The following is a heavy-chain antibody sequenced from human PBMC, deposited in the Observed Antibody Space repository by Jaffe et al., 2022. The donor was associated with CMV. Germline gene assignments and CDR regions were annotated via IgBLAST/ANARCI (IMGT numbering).Heavy chain of an antibody. Sequence: EVQLVESGGGLVQPGGSLRLSCTTSGFTFSAYYMDWVRQAPGKGLEWVGRSRNKANSYTTEYAASVKGRFTISRDDSETSLYLQMNSLKTEDTAVYYCARVGGSSSFDYWGQGSLVTVSS. CDR3: ARVGGSSSFDY. J-gene: IGHJ4*02. CDR1: GFTFSAYY. D-gene: IGHD1-26*01. V-gene: IGHV3-72*01. CDR2: SRNKANSYTT.